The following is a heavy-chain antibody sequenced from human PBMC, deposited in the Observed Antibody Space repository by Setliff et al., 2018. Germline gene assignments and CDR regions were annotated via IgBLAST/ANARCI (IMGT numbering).Heavy chain of an antibody. J-gene: IGHJ1*01. D-gene: IGHD6-19*01. Sequence: SVKVSCKASGGTFSSYAISWVRQAPGQGLEWMGRIIPIFGTANYAQKFQGRVTITADKSTSTAYMELSSLRSVDTAVYYCARDPWQWLTTFTSAEYFQHWGQGTLVTVSS. CDR1: GGTFSSYA. CDR2: IIPIFGTA. CDR3: ARDPWQWLTTFTSAEYFQH. V-gene: IGHV1-69*06.